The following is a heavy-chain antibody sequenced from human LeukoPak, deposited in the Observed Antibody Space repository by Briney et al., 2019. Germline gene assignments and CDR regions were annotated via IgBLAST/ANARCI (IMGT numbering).Heavy chain of an antibody. D-gene: IGHD6-19*01. V-gene: IGHV1-46*01. J-gene: IGHJ4*02. CDR2: MDPSGTVT. CDR3: AREAAGTAPDY. CDR1: GYSITDYY. Sequence: ASVKVSCKSSGYSITDYYMHWVRRAPGQGLEWVGSMDPSGTVTSYAQKFQGRVTVTRDTSTNTVYMDLSSLTSEDTALYYCAREAAGTAPDYWGQETLVTVS.